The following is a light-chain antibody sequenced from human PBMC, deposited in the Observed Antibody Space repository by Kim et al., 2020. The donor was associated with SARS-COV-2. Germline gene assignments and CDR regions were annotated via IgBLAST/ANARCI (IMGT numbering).Light chain of an antibody. V-gene: IGKV1-16*01. CDR1: QGTNNY. Sequence: SASIGDRVTITCRSSQGTNNYLAWLQQKPGKAPKSLIYLASSLQSGVPSRFSGSGSGTDFTLTISSLQPEDFATYYCQQYSSYPYTFGQGTKLEIK. CDR2: LAS. CDR3: QQYSSYPYT. J-gene: IGKJ2*01.